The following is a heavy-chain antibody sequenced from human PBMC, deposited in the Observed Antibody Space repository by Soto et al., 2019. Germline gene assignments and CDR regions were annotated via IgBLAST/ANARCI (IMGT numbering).Heavy chain of an antibody. CDR1: GGSISSSSYY. CDR2: IYYSGST. D-gene: IGHD3-22*01. Sequence: AXTLSLACTVSGGSISSSSYYWGWIRQPAGKGLVWIGSIYYSGSTYYNPSLKSRVTISVDTSKNQFSLKLSSVTAADTAVYYCARETYYYDSSGRNYYFDYWGQGTLVTVSS. J-gene: IGHJ4*02. CDR3: ARETYYYDSSGRNYYFDY. V-gene: IGHV4-39*01.